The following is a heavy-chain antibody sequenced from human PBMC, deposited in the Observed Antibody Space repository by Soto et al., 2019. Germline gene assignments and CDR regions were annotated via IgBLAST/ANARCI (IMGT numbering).Heavy chain of an antibody. D-gene: IGHD6-19*01. CDR2: IYYSGST. J-gene: IGHJ3*02. CDR1: GGSISSYY. V-gene: IGHV4-59*08. CDR3: ARHRYSSGWDDAFDI. Sequence: QVQLQESGPGLVKPSETLSLTCTVSGGSISSYYWSWIRQPPGKGLEWIGYIYYSGSTSYNPSLKSRVTISVDTSKNQFSLKLSSVTAADTAVYYCARHRYSSGWDDAFDIWGQGTMVTVSS.